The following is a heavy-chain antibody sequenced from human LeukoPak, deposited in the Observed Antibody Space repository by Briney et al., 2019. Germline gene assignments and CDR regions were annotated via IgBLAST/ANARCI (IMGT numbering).Heavy chain of an antibody. J-gene: IGHJ4*02. Sequence: SETLSLTCTVSRGFISSGSYYWGWIRQPPGKGLEWIGSIYYSGSNYYNPSLKSRVTISVDTSKNQFSLQLSSVAAADTAVYYCASRLAVAGNFDYWGQGTLVTVSS. D-gene: IGHD6-19*01. CDR3: ASRLAVAGNFDY. V-gene: IGHV4-39*01. CDR2: IYYSGSN. CDR1: RGFISSGSYY.